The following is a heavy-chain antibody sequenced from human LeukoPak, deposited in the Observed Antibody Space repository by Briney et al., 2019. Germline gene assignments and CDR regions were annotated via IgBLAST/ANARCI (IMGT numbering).Heavy chain of an antibody. CDR1: GFTFSSYS. CDR3: ARDWRPAALIRAGTSPGSPWFDP. J-gene: IGHJ5*02. V-gene: IGHV3-21*01. Sequence: PGGSLRLSCAASGFTFSSYSMNWVRQAPGKGLEWVSYISSSSSYIYYADSVKGRFTISRDNAKNSLYLQMNSLRAEDTAVYYCARDWRPAALIRAGTSPGSPWFDPWGQGTLVTVSS. CDR2: ISSSSSYI. D-gene: IGHD2-2*01.